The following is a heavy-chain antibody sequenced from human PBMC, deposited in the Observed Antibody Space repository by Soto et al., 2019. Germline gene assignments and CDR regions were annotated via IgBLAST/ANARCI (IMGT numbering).Heavy chain of an antibody. CDR2: IIPLFGTA. V-gene: IGHV1-69*06. Sequence: VYLVQSGAEVKKPGSSVQISCKASGGIFSSNTINWVRQAAGQGLEWMGGIIPLFGTANYAEKFQGRVTITADKSTKTEYMELTSLRSEDTAGYYCASKAACGGDCYAFDSWGQGTLVTVSS. CDR1: GGIFSSNT. CDR3: ASKAACGGDCYAFDS. J-gene: IGHJ4*02. D-gene: IGHD2-21*02.